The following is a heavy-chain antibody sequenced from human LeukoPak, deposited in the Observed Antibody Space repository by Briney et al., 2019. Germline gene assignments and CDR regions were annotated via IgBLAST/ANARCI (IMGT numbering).Heavy chain of an antibody. Sequence: SETLSLTCAVYGGSFSGYYWSWIRQPPGKGLEWIGEINHSGSTNYNPSLKSRVTISVDTSKNQFSLKLSSVTAADTAVYYCARGPGLIVVVVAAYYFDYWGQGTLVTVSS. CDR3: ARGPGLIVVVVAAYYFDY. V-gene: IGHV4-34*01. CDR2: INHSGST. D-gene: IGHD2-15*01. CDR1: GGSFSGYY. J-gene: IGHJ4*02.